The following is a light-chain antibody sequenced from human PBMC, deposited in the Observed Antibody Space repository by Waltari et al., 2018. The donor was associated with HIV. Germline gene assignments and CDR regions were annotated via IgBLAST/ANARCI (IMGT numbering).Light chain of an antibody. Sequence: QSVLTQPPSASGTPGQRVTISCSGSSSNIGSNYVYWYQQLPGTAPKLLIYRSNQRPSGVPARFAGSKSGTSASLAISGLRSEDEADYYCATWDDSLSVVVFGGGTKLTVL. V-gene: IGLV1-47*01. CDR2: RSN. CDR1: SSNIGSNY. CDR3: ATWDDSLSVVV. J-gene: IGLJ2*01.